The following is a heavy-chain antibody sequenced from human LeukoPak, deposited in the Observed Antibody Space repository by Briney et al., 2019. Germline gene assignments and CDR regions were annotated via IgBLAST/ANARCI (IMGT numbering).Heavy chain of an antibody. D-gene: IGHD3-16*01. CDR2: IIPIFGTA. J-gene: IGHJ6*02. CDR3: ARVRSYDYIWGTYNGMDV. CDR1: GGTFSSYA. Sequence: GASVKVSCKASGGTFSSYAISWVRQAPGQGLEWMGGIIPIFGTANYAQKFQGRVTITTDESTSTAYMELSSLRSDDTAVYYCARVRSYDYIWGTYNGMDVWGQGTTVIVSS. V-gene: IGHV1-69*05.